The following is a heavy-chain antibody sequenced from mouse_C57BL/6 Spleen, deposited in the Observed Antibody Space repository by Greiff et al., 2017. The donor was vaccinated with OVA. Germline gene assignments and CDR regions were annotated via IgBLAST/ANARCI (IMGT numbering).Heavy chain of an antibody. CDR1: GYTFTSYW. CDR3: ASAGDDGEGAWFAY. D-gene: IGHD1-1*01. Sequence: QVQLQQPGAELVKPGASVKLSCKASGYTFTSYWMQWVKQRPGQGLEWIGEIDPSDGYTNYNQKFKGKATLTVDTSSSTAYLQHSSLQSADSAVFYCASAGDDGEGAWFAYWGQGTLVTVSA. V-gene: IGHV1-50*01. CDR2: IDPSDGYT. J-gene: IGHJ3*01.